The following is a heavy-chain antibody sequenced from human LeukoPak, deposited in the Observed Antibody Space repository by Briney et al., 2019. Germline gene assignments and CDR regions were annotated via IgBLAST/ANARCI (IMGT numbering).Heavy chain of an antibody. CDR3: ARTQYSNGWYDF. CDR1: GFTVTTHY. D-gene: IGHD3-22*01. J-gene: IGHJ5*01. V-gene: IGHV1-46*01. Sequence: GASVKVSCKAAGFTVTTHYMHWLRQAPGQGLDWRGIIDPLGGHTSYAQKFQGRVTLTTDTSSNTVHMELRSLKSDDSAVYFCARTQYSNGWYDFWGQGTLVSVSS. CDR2: IDPLGGHT.